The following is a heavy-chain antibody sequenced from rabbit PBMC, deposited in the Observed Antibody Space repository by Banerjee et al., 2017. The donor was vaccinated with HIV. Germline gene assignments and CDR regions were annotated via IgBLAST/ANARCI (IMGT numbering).Heavy chain of an antibody. D-gene: IGHD4-2*01. J-gene: IGHJ4*01. CDR2: IGTSSGST. Sequence: QSLEESGGDLVKPGASLTLTCTASGLDFSSSYYMCWVRQAPGKGLEWIASIGTSSGSTWYASWAKGRFTISKTSSTTVTLQMTSLTAADTATYFCARDPTGSTFLWGPGTLVTVS. CDR3: ARDPTGSTFL. V-gene: IGHV1S40*01. CDR1: GLDFSSSYY.